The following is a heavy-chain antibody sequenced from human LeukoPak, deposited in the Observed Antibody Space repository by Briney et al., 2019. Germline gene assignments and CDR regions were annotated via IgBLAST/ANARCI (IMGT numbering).Heavy chain of an antibody. V-gene: IGHV3-21*01. CDR2: ISSSSYI. Sequence: GGSLRLSCAASGFTFSSYSMNWVRQAPGKGLEWVSSISSSSYIYYADSVKGRFTISRDNAKNSLYLQMNSLRAEDTAVYYCAREGTLWFGELLAPDYWGQGTLVTVSS. CDR3: AREGTLWFGELLAPDY. J-gene: IGHJ4*02. D-gene: IGHD3-10*01. CDR1: GFTFSSYS.